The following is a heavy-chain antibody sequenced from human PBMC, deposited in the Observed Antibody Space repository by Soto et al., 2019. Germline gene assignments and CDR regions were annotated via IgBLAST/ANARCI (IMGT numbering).Heavy chain of an antibody. CDR2: ITHSGSI. D-gene: IGHD3-3*01. CDR1: GGSFSSYS. Sequence: QVKLQQWGAGLLKPSETLSLTCAVYGGSFSSYSWNWIRQSPGKGLEWIGKITHSGSISYNPSLKGRVTISEDTSKNLFSLKLTSVTAADTSTYYCARATWRDWFDPWGQGTLVTVSS. J-gene: IGHJ5*02. CDR3: ARATWRDWFDP. V-gene: IGHV4-34*01.